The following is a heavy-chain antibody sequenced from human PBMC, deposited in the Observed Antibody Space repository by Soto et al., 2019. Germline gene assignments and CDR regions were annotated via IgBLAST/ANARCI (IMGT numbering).Heavy chain of an antibody. Sequence: SETLSLTCTVSGGSISSYYWSWILQPPGKGLEWIGYIYYSGSTNYNPSLKSRVTISVDTSKNQFSLKLSSVTAADTAVYYCASSYDSSGYVFDYWGQGTLVTVSS. V-gene: IGHV4-59*01. CDR2: IYYSGST. CDR1: GGSISSYY. CDR3: ASSYDSSGYVFDY. J-gene: IGHJ4*02. D-gene: IGHD3-22*01.